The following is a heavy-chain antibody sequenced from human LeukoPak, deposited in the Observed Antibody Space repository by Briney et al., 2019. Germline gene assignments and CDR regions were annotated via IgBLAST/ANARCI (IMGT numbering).Heavy chain of an antibody. Sequence: GGSLRLSCAASGFTFSNYWMSWVRQAPGKGLEWVADIWYDGSNKYYADSVKGRFTISRDNSKNTLYLQMDSLRAEDTAVYYCARRVNGDFFDYWGQGTLVTVSS. CDR2: IWYDGSNK. J-gene: IGHJ4*02. CDR1: GFTFSNYW. D-gene: IGHD4-17*01. CDR3: ARRVNGDFFDY. V-gene: IGHV3-33*08.